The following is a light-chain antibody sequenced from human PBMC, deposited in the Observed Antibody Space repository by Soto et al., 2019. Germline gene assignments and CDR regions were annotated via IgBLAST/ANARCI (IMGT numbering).Light chain of an antibody. CDR1: NSDIGTYNY. V-gene: IGLV2-14*01. CDR2: EGS. Sequence: QSVLTQPAPVSGSPGQSITISCTGSNSDIGTYNYVSWYQQNPGEAPKPVNCEGSKRPSGISHRFSGAKSGNAASLTISGLQAEDEATYCCSSYTSTSTLYVFGPGSKGTVL. J-gene: IGLJ1*01. CDR3: SSYTSTSTLYV.